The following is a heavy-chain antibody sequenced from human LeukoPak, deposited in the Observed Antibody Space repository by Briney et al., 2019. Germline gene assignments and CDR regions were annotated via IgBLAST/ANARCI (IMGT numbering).Heavy chain of an antibody. D-gene: IGHD5-18*01. J-gene: IGHJ4*02. CDR1: GDSITSYY. CDR3: PVSSYRFIDS. V-gene: IGHV4-59*03. CDR2: IHSSGST. Sequence: SETLSLTCTASGDSITSYYWSWIRLPPGKGLEWIGYIHSSGSTSYSPSLESRVTITRDTSKNQFSLKMTAVTAADTSVYYCPVSSYRFIDSCGQGTLVTVSS.